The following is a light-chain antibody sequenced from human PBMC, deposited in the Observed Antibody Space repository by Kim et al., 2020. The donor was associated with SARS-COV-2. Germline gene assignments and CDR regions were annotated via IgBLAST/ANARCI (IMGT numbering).Light chain of an antibody. CDR1: QSLVFSDGKTY. CDR3: MYGTHWPPSFT. Sequence: SISCRSRQSLVFSDGKTYLNWFHQRPGQSPRRLIYKVSNRDSGVPDRFSGSGSGTDFTLKISRVEAEDVGVYYCMYGTHWPPSFTFGGGTKVDIK. V-gene: IGKV2-30*01. J-gene: IGKJ4*01. CDR2: KVS.